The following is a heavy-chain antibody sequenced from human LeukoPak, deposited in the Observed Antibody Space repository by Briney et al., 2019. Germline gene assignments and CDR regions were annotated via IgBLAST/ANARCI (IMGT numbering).Heavy chain of an antibody. V-gene: IGHV1-69*13. CDR1: GGTFSFYS. Sequence: SVKVSCKASGGTFSFYSITWVRQAPGQGLEWMGGIIPIFGTANYAQKFQDRVTITADESTSTAYMELSSLRFEDTAVYYCARGMSPFQGGAPRPPLSDAFDIWGQGTMVTVSS. CDR2: IIPIFGTA. CDR3: ARGMSPFQGGAPRPPLSDAFDI. D-gene: IGHD6-6*01. J-gene: IGHJ3*02.